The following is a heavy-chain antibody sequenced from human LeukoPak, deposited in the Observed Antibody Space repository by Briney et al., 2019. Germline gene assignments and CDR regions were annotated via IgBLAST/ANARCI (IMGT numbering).Heavy chain of an antibody. V-gene: IGHV4-59*01. CDR3: ARTYGSGILEGSGGYFDL. D-gene: IGHD3-10*01. CDR2: IYYSGST. J-gene: IGHJ2*01. CDR1: GGSISSYY. Sequence: SETLSLTCTVSGGSISSYYWSWIRQPPRKGLEWIGYIYYSGSTNYNPSLKSRVTISVDTSKNQFSLKLSSVTAADTAVYYCARTYGSGILEGSGGYFDLWGRGTLVTVSS.